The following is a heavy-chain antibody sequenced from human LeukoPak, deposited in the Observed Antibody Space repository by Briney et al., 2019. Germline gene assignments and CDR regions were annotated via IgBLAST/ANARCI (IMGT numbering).Heavy chain of an antibody. CDR2: IYYSGST. J-gene: IGHJ2*01. V-gene: IGHV4-30-4*01. Sequence: SETLSLTCTVSGGSISSGDYYWSWIRQPPGKGLEWIGYIYYSGSTYYNPSLKSRVTISVDTSKNQFSLKLSSVTAADTAVYYCASRDTTSYWYFDLWGRGTLVTVS. CDR3: ASRDTTSYWYFDL. D-gene: IGHD4-17*01. CDR1: GGSISSGDYY.